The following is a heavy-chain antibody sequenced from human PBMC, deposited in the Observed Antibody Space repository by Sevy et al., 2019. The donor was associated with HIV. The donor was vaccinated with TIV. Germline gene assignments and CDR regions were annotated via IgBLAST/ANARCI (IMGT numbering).Heavy chain of an antibody. V-gene: IGHV3-15*01. CDR3: TTVAQFTAFDI. CDR1: GFTLSNAW. J-gene: IGHJ3*02. CDR2: IKSKTDGWTT. Sequence: GGSLRLSCAASGFTLSNAWMSWVRQAPGKGLEWVGRIKSKTDGWTTDYAAPVKGRFTISRDDSKNTLYLQMNSLKTEDTAVYYCTTVAQFTAFDIWGQGTMVTVSS.